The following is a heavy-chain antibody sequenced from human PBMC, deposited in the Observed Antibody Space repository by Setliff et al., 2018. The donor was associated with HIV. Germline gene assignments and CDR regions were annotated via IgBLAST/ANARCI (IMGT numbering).Heavy chain of an antibody. V-gene: IGHV1-2*02. CDR1: RSTFNSHT. D-gene: IGHD6-19*01. Sequence: ASVKVSCKASRSTFNSHTINWVRQAPGQGLEWMGWINPNSGGTNFAPKFQGRVAMTRDTSTSTVYMELRSLRSDDTAVYYCARGYSSGNYYYYYMDVWGKGTTVTVSS. CDR2: INPNSGGT. J-gene: IGHJ6*03. CDR3: ARGYSSGNYYYYYMDV.